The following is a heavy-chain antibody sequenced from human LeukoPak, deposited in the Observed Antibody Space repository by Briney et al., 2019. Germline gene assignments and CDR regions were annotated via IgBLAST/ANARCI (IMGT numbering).Heavy chain of an antibody. V-gene: IGHV1-2*02. J-gene: IGHJ4*02. CDR1: GYTFTAHN. Sequence: ASVKVSCKTSGYTFTAHNIHWARHAPGQGLECMGYITPSSGATNYAQQLQGRITMTRDTSISTAYMELNKLISDDTAVYYCARGMGSGTYRRFDFWGQGTLVTVSS. D-gene: IGHD3-10*01. CDR3: ARGMGSGTYRRFDF. CDR2: ITPSSGAT.